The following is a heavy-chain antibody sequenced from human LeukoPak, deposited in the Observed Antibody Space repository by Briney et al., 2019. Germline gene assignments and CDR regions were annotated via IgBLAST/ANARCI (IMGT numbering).Heavy chain of an antibody. CDR1: GGSISSNY. CDR3: ARHWIWNENWFDP. Sequence: SETLSLTCTVSGGSISSNYWSWIRQPAGKGLEWIGRIYTSGSTNYNPPLKSRVTMSLDTSKNQFSLKLSSVTAATTAVYYCARHWIWNENWFDPWGQGTLVTVSS. D-gene: IGHD1-1*01. J-gene: IGHJ5*02. CDR2: IYTSGST. V-gene: IGHV4-4*07.